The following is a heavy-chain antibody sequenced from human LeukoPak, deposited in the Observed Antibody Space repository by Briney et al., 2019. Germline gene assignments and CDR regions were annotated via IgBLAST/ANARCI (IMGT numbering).Heavy chain of an antibody. V-gene: IGHV4-39*07. D-gene: IGHD3-3*01. CDR3: ARGYYDFWSGYYIRGEYYFDY. J-gene: IGHJ4*02. CDR1: GVSINSNSYY. Sequence: SETLSLTCTVSGVSINSNSYYWGWIRQPPGKGLEWIGSIYYSGSTYYNPSLKSRVTISVDTSKNQFSLKLGSVTAADTAVYYCARGYYDFWSGYYIRGEYYFDYWGQGTLVTVSS. CDR2: IYYSGST.